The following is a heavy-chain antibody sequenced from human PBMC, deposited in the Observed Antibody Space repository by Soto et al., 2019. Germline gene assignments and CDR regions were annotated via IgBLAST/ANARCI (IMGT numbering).Heavy chain of an antibody. CDR2: IYSGGST. J-gene: IGHJ4*02. CDR1: GFTVSSNY. V-gene: IGHV3-53*01. CDR3: ARDNAGPLDY. D-gene: IGHD2-8*01. Sequence: PGGSLRLSCAATGFTVSSNYMSWVRQAPGKGLEWVSVIYSGGSTYYAGSVKGRFTISRDNSKNTLYLQMNSLRAEDTAVYYCARDNAGPLDYWGQGTLVTVSS.